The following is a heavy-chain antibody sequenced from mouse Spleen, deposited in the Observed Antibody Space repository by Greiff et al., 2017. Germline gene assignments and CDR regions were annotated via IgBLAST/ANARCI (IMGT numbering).Heavy chain of an antibody. Sequence: EVKLVESGGGLVKRGGSLKLSCAASGFTFSSYAMSWVRQTPEKRLEWVATISSGGGNTYYPDSVKGRFTISRDNAKNTLYLQMSSLKSEDTAMYYCAREDRRAMDYWGQGTSVTVSS. CDR3: AREDRRAMDY. V-gene: IGHV5-9*04. CDR1: GFTFSSYA. J-gene: IGHJ4*01. CDR2: ISSGGGNT.